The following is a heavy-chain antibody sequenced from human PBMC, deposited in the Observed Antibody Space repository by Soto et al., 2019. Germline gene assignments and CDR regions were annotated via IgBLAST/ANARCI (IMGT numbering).Heavy chain of an antibody. CDR3: ARAWIQLWLRDAFDI. CDR2: ISAYNGNT. V-gene: IGHV1-18*01. CDR1: GYTFTSYG. D-gene: IGHD5-18*01. J-gene: IGHJ3*02. Sequence: QVQLVQSGAEVKKPGASVKVSCKASGYTFTSYGISWVRQAPGQGLEWMGWISAYNGNTNYAQKLQGRVTMTTDTSTSTAYMELRSLTSDDTAVYYRARAWIQLWLRDAFDIWGQGTMVTVSS.